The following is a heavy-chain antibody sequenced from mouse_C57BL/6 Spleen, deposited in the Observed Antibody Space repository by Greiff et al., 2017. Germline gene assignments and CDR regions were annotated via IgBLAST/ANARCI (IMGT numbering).Heavy chain of an antibody. J-gene: IGHJ2*01. CDR3: ARSRYYGSSYFDY. V-gene: IGHV1-82*01. CDR1: GYAFSSSW. Sequence: VQLQQSGPELVKPGASVKISCKASGYAFSSSWMNWVKQRPGKGLEWIGRIYPGDGDTNYNGKFKGKATLTADKSSSTAYMQLSSLTSEDSAVYFCARSRYYGSSYFDYWGQGTTLTVSS. D-gene: IGHD1-1*01. CDR2: IYPGDGDT.